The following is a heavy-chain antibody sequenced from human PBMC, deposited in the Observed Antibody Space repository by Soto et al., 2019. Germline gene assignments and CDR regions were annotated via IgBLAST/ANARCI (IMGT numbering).Heavy chain of an antibody. Sequence: ASVKVSCKASGYTFTGYYMHWVRQAPGQGLEWMGWINPNSGGTNYAQKFQGWVTMTRDTSISTAYMELSRLRSDDTAVYYCAREGAMFDDAFDIWGQGTMVTVSS. D-gene: IGHD3-10*02. CDR2: INPNSGGT. CDR1: GYTFTGYY. J-gene: IGHJ3*02. V-gene: IGHV1-2*04. CDR3: AREGAMFDDAFDI.